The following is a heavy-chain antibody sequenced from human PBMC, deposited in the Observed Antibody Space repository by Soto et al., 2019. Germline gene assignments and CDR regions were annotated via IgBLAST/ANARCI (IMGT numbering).Heavy chain of an antibody. D-gene: IGHD3-22*01. J-gene: IGHJ4*02. CDR1: GFTFSNYG. CDR3: ARTAYYYDSSGYYFDY. CDR2: IWYDGSNK. Sequence: QVQLVESGGGVVQPGRSLRLSCAASGFTFSNYGMHWVRQAPGKGLEWVALIWYDGSNKYYADSVKGRFTISRDNSKNTLYLQMNSLRAEDTAVSFCARTAYYYDSSGYYFDYWGQGSLVTVSS. V-gene: IGHV3-33*01.